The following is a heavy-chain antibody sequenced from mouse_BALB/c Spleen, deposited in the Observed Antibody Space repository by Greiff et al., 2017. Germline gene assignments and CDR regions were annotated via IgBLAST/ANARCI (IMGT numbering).Heavy chain of an antibody. D-gene: IGHD1-1*01. J-gene: IGHJ2*01. V-gene: IGHV7-3*02. Sequence: DVKLVESGGGLVQPGGSLRLSCATSGFTFTDYYMSWVRQPPGKALEWLGFIRNKANGYTTEYSASVKGRFTISRDNSQSILYLQMNTLRAEDSATYYCARDYYGSSPPDYWGQGTTLTVSS. CDR2: IRNKANGYTT. CDR1: GFTFTDYY. CDR3: ARDYYGSSPPDY.